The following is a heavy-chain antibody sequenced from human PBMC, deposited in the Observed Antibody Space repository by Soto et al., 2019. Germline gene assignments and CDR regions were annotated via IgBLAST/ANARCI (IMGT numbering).Heavy chain of an antibody. Sequence: EVQLLESGGGLVQPGGSLRLSCAASGFTFSSYAMSWVRQAPGKGLEWVSAISGSGGSTYYADSVKGRFTISRDNSKNTLYLQMNSLRADDTAVYYCAKTEYGSGSYSSIDYWGQGTLVTVSS. D-gene: IGHD3-10*01. CDR1: GFTFSSYA. CDR2: ISGSGGST. J-gene: IGHJ4*02. V-gene: IGHV3-23*01. CDR3: AKTEYGSGSYSSIDY.